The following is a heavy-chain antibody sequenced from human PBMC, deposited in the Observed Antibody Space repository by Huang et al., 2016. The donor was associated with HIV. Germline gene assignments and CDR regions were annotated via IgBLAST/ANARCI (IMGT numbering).Heavy chain of an antibody. CDR1: GYTFTNYD. V-gene: IGHV1-8*02. D-gene: IGHD4-17*01. CDR2: MNPNTGNT. Sequence: QVHLVQSGAEVKKPGASVKVSCKASGYTFTNYDINWVRQAPGRGLEWRVWMNPNTGNTGFAQSFQGRVTMTRKTSITTAYMELTSLTSEDTAVYYCARSAYGDLDYWGLGTLVIVSS. J-gene: IGHJ4*02. CDR3: ARSAYGDLDY.